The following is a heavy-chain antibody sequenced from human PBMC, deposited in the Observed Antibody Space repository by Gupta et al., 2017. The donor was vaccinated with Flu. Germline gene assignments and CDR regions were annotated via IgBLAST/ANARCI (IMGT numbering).Heavy chain of an antibody. CDR3: AKQRDGSIYNVNFDH. CDR2: IMENGGT. V-gene: IGHV3-23*01. D-gene: IGHD3-22*01. CDR1: GFPFSKYG. Sequence: EVQLLESGGDLAQPGESLRLSCAAPGFPFSKYGMSWVRQAPGKGLEWVSSIMENGGTHYADSVQGRFVVSRDNSKNTVYLQNNSLRAEDTAVYYCAKQRDGSIYNVNFDHWGQGTLVAVSS. J-gene: IGHJ4*02.